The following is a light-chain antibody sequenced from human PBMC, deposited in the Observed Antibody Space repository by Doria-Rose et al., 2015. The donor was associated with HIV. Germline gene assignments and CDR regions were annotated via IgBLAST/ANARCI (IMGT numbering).Light chain of an antibody. CDR1: QSVLYSKNY. CDR3: QQYYNTPWT. J-gene: IGKJ1*01. Sequence: TQSPDSLAVSLGERATINCKSSQSVLYSKNYLAWYQQKPGQPPKLLIYWASTRESGVPDRFSGSGSGTDFTLTISSLQAEDVAVYYCQQYYNTPWTFGRGTKVEIK. V-gene: IGKV4-1*01. CDR2: WAS.